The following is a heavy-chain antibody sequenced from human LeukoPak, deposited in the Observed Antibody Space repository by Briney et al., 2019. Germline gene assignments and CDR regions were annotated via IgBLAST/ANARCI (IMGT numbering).Heavy chain of an antibody. CDR2: IYYSGST. V-gene: IGHV4-59*01. Sequence: PSETLSLTCTVSGGSISAYYWSWVRQTPGKGLEWIGYIYYSGSTNYNPSLKSRVTISVDTSKNQFSLKLSSVTAADTAVYYCARRRSEPPDVFDIWGQGTMVTVSA. CDR3: ARRRSEPPDVFDI. CDR1: GGSISAYY. D-gene: IGHD1-26*01. J-gene: IGHJ3*02.